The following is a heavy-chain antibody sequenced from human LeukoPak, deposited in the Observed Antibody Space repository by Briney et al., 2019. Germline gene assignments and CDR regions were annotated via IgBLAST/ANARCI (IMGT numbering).Heavy chain of an antibody. CDR3: ARDRRSYSRSYYYFDY. CDR2: IYYSGST. V-gene: IGHV4-59*01. Sequence: SETLSLTCTVSGGSISSYYWSCIRQPAGKGLERIGDIYYSGSTNHNSSLKSRVTISVDTSKNQFSLKLSSVTAADTAVYYCARDRRSYSRSYYYFDYWGQGTLVTVSS. D-gene: IGHD5-18*01. J-gene: IGHJ4*02. CDR1: GGSISSYY.